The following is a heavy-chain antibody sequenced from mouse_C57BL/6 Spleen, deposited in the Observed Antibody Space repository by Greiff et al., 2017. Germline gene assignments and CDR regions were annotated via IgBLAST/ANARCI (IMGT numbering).Heavy chain of an antibody. Sequence: EVMLVESGGGLVQSGRSLRLSCATSGFTFSDFYMEWVRQAPGKGLEWIAASRNKANDYTTEYSASVKGRFIVSRDTSQSILYLQMNALRAEDTAIYYCARAYGSSRYFDIWGTGTTVTVSS. D-gene: IGHD1-1*01. V-gene: IGHV7-1*01. CDR1: GFTFSDFY. J-gene: IGHJ1*03. CDR3: ARAYGSSRYFDI. CDR2: SRNKANDYTT.